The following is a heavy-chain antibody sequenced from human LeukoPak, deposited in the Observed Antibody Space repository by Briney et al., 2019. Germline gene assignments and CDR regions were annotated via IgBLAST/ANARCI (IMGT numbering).Heavy chain of an antibody. V-gene: IGHV4-4*07. CDR2: IYTSGST. J-gene: IGHJ4*02. CDR3: ARLRFGEDGDSKYYFDY. CDR1: GGSISSYY. Sequence: SSETLSLTCAVSGGSISSYYWSWIRQPAGKGLEWIGRIYTSGSTNYNPSLKSRVTMSVDTSKNQFSLKLSSVTAADTAVYYCARLRFGEDGDSKYYFDYWGQGTLVTVSS. D-gene: IGHD4-17*01.